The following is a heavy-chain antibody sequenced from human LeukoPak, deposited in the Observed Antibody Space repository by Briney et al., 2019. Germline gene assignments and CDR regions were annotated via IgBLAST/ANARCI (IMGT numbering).Heavy chain of an antibody. CDR1: GFTFSSYA. V-gene: IGHV3-23*01. D-gene: IGHD5-18*01. J-gene: IGHJ4*02. CDR3: AKADVQLWSTFDY. Sequence: GGSLRLSCAASGFTFSSYAMRWARQAPGKGGEWVSAISGSGGSTYYADSVKGRFTISRDNSKNTLYLQMNSLRAEDTAVYYCAKADVQLWSTFDYWGQGTLVTVSS. CDR2: ISGSGGST.